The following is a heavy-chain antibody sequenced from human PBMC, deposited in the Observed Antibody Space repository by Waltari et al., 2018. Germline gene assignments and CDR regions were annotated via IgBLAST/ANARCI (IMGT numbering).Heavy chain of an antibody. V-gene: IGHV4-59*01. CDR3: ARSGAYYGSGSSIDY. J-gene: IGHJ4*02. D-gene: IGHD3-10*01. Sequence: QVQLQESGPGLVKPSETLSLTCTVSGGSISSYYWSWIRQPPGKGLEWIGYIYYSGSTNYTPSLKSRVTISVDTSKNQFSLKLSSVTAADTAVYYCARSGAYYGSGSSIDYWGQGTLVTVSS. CDR1: GGSISSYY. CDR2: IYYSGST.